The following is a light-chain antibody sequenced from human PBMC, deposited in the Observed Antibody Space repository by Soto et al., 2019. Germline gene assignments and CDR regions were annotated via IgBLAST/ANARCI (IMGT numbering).Light chain of an antibody. CDR2: DDS. J-gene: IGLJ3*02. V-gene: IGLV3-21*02. Sequence: SYELTQPPSVSVAPGQTASITCWGNNIGSKSVHWYQQKPGQAPVLVVYDDSDRPSGIPERFSGSNSGNTATLTISRVEAGDEADYYCQVWDSSSEHWVFGGGTQLT. CDR1: NIGSKS. CDR3: QVWDSSSEHWV.